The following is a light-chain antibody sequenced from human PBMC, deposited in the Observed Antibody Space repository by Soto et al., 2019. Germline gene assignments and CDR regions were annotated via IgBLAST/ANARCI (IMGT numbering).Light chain of an antibody. CDR1: QGISSY. V-gene: IGKV1-9*01. Sequence: QLTQSPSCLSAAVGDRVTITCRASQGISSYLAWYQQKPGKAPNLLIYAASTLQSGVPSRFSGSESGTEFTLTISSLQPEDFATYYCQQLNTYPLTFGGGTKVDIK. CDR2: AAS. CDR3: QQLNTYPLT. J-gene: IGKJ4*01.